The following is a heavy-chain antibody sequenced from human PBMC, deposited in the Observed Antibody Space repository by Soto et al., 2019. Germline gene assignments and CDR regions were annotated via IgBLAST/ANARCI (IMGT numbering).Heavy chain of an antibody. J-gene: IGHJ6*02. CDR1: GYTFTTYE. CDR3: ARVGGQLFGDHGMDV. Sequence: QVQLVQSGAEVKKPGASVKVPCKASGYTFTTYEINWVRQVPGQGLEWMGWMSPSSGNTGYVDQFRGRVTMTSNTSMTTAYMELSSLRSKDTAVYYCARVGGQLFGDHGMDVWGQGTTVTVSS. D-gene: IGHD3-10*01. CDR2: MSPSSGNT. V-gene: IGHV1-8*01.